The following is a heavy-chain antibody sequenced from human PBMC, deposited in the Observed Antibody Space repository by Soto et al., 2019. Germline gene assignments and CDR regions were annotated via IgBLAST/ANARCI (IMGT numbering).Heavy chain of an antibody. CDR2: ISGSGGST. CDR3: AKDLMDYYDSSGYYPIDD. Sequence: PGGSLRLSCAASGFTFSSYAMSWVRQAPGKGLEWVSAISGSGGSTYYADSVKGRFTISRDNSKNTLYLQMNSLRAEDTAVYYCAKDLMDYYDSSGYYPIDDRRQGTLVTVSS. V-gene: IGHV3-23*01. CDR1: GFTFSSYA. J-gene: IGHJ4*02. D-gene: IGHD3-22*01.